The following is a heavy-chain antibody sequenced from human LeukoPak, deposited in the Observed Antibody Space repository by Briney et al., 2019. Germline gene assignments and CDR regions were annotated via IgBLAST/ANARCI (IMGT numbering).Heavy chain of an antibody. Sequence: SETLSLTCTVSGGSISGYYWNWIRQPAGRGLEWIGRSYSSGTTDDNPSLKSRVTMSVDTSQNVVSLRMTSVTAADTAMYYCARQDSKVGAYTGPYYLDYWGLGTLVTVSS. D-gene: IGHD1-26*01. CDR1: GGSISGYY. CDR2: SYSSGTT. V-gene: IGHV4-4*07. J-gene: IGHJ4*02. CDR3: ARQDSKVGAYTGPYYLDY.